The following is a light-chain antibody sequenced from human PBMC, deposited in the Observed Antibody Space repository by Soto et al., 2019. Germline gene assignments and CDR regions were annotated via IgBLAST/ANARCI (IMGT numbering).Light chain of an antibody. Sequence: DIQMTQSPSSLSASVGDEVTITCRASQGISNYLAWYQQKPGKVPRLLVYAASTLQSGVPSRFSGSGSGTDFTLTISSLRPEDVATYYCQKYNSAPHTFGQGTKLEIK. V-gene: IGKV1-27*01. CDR1: QGISNY. J-gene: IGKJ2*01. CDR2: AAS. CDR3: QKYNSAPHT.